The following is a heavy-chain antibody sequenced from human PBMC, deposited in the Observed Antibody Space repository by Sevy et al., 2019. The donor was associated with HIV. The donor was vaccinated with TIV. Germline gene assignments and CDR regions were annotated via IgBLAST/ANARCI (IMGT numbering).Heavy chain of an antibody. J-gene: IGHJ4*02. CDR2: IRSKANTYAT. CDR1: GFTFSGST. V-gene: IGHV3-73*01. CDR3: SRQVVVVAGDYFDY. Sequence: GGSLRLSCAASGFTFSGSTMHWVRQASGKGLEWVGRIRSKANTYATAYAASVKGRFSISRDDSKNTAYLQMNSLKTEDTAEYYCSRQVVVVAGDYFDYWGQGTLVTVSS. D-gene: IGHD6-19*01.